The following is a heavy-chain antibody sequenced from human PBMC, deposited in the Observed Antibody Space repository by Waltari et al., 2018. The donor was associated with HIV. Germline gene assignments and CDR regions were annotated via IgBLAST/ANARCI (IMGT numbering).Heavy chain of an antibody. D-gene: IGHD4-17*01. V-gene: IGHV1-2*02. CDR2: INPNSGGT. J-gene: IGHJ4*02. CDR3: AREPSLTTAYDY. Sequence: QVQLVQSGAEVKKPGASLKVSCKASGYTFTVHYMHWVRQAPGQGLEWMGWINPNSGGTNYAQKFQGRVTMTRDTSISTAYMELTRLRSDDTAVYYCAREPSLTTAYDYWGQGTLVTVSS. CDR1: GYTFTVHY.